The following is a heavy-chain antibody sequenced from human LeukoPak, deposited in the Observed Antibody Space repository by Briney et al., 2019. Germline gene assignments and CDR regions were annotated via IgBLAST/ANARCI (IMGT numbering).Heavy chain of an antibody. D-gene: IGHD3-22*01. Sequence: SETLSLTCTVSGGSISSYYWSWIRQPPGKGLEWIGYIYYSGSTNYNPSLKSRVTISVDTSKNQFSLKLSSVTAADTAVYYCARDGYDSSGYSFDYWGQGTLVTVSS. CDR2: IYYSGST. J-gene: IGHJ4*02. V-gene: IGHV4-59*12. CDR3: ARDGYDSSGYSFDY. CDR1: GGSISSYY.